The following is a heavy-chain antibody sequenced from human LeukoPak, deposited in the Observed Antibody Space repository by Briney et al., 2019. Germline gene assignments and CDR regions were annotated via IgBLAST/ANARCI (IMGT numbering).Heavy chain of an antibody. V-gene: IGHV4-34*01. J-gene: IGHJ5*02. CDR2: INHSGST. CDR3: ARGVTVMVRVVIRGRTNWFDP. D-gene: IGHD3-10*01. CDR1: GGSFSGYY. Sequence: SETLSLTCAVYGGSFSGYYWSWIRQPPGKGLEWIGEINHSGSTNYNPSLKSRVTISVDTSKNQFSLKLSSVTAADTAVYYCARGVTVMVRVVIRGRTNWFDPWGQGTLVTVSS.